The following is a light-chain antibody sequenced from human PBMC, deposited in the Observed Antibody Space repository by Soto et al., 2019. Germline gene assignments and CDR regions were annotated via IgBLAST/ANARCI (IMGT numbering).Light chain of an antibody. CDR3: CSYAGSYTFGV. CDR2: DVS. V-gene: IGLV2-11*01. CDR1: SSDVGGYNY. Sequence: QSVLTQPRSVSESPGQSVTISCTGTSSDVGGYNYVSWYQQHPGKAPKLMIYDVSKRPSGVPDRFSGSKSGNTASLTISGLQAEDEADYYCCSYAGSYTFGVFGTGTKLTVL. J-gene: IGLJ1*01.